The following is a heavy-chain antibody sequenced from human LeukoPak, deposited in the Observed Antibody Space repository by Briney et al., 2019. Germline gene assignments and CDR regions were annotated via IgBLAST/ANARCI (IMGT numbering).Heavy chain of an antibody. CDR2: IYYSGSI. D-gene: IGHD3-22*01. CDR3: ARVGANYYDSSGYPYYFDY. Sequence: SETLSLTCTVSGGSISSYYWSWIRQPPGKGLEWIGYIYYSGSINYNPSLKSRVTISVDTSKNQFSLKLSSVTAADTAVYYCARVGANYYDSSGYPYYFDYWGQGTLVTVSS. V-gene: IGHV4-59*01. J-gene: IGHJ4*02. CDR1: GGSISSYY.